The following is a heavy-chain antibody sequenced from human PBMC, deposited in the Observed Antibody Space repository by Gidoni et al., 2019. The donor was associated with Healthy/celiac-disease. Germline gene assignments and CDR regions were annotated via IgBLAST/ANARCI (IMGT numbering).Heavy chain of an antibody. CDR2: IWYDGSKK. J-gene: IGHJ4*02. Sequence: QVHLVESGGGVVQPGMSLRLSCAASGFTFSSYGMHWVRQAPGKGLEWVAVIWYDGSKKYYADSVKGRFTISRDNSKNTLYLQMNSRRAEDTAVYYCARNLDYWGQGTLVTVSS. CDR3: ARNLDY. CDR1: GFTFSSYG. V-gene: IGHV3-33*01.